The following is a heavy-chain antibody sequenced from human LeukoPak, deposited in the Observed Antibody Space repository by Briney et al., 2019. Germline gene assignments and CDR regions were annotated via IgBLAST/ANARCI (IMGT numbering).Heavy chain of an antibody. CDR3: AREWAHGIVGALGAFDI. V-gene: IGHV4-31*03. CDR2: IYYSGST. CDR1: GGSISSGGYY. J-gene: IGHJ3*02. Sequence: RASETLSLTCTVSGGSISSGGYYWSRIRQHPGKGLEWIGYIYYSGSTYYNPSLKSRVTISVDTSKNQFSLKLSSVTAADTAVYYCAREWAHGIVGALGAFDIWGQGTMVTVSS. D-gene: IGHD1-26*01.